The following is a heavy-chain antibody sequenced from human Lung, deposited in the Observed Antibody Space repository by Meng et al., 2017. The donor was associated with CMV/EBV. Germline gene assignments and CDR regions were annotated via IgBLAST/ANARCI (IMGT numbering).Heavy chain of an antibody. CDR2: ISSSGSTI. J-gene: IGHJ4*02. V-gene: IGHV3-11*01. CDR3: ARDRCGGDCYLHDY. CDR1: GFTFSDYY. Sequence: GESXKISCAASGFTFSDYYMSWIRQAPGKGLEWVSYISSSGSTIYYADSVKGRFTISRYNAKNSLYLQMNSLRAEDTAVFYCARDRCGGDCYLHDYWGQGXVVTVSS. D-gene: IGHD2-21*01.